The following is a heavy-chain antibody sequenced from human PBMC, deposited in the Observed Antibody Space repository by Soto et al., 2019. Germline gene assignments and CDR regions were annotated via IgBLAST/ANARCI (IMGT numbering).Heavy chain of an antibody. V-gene: IGHV4-59*01. CDR3: ARWALGEPPNSYYGMDV. Sequence: QVQLQESGPGLVKPSETLSLTCTVSGGSISSYYWSWIRQPPGKGLEWIGYIYYSGSTNYNPSLKRRVTISVDPSTTPVSLTLSSVPAADTAVYYCARWALGEPPNSYYGMDVWGQGTTVTVSS. J-gene: IGHJ6*02. CDR2: IYYSGST. D-gene: IGHD3-16*01. CDR1: GGSISSYY.